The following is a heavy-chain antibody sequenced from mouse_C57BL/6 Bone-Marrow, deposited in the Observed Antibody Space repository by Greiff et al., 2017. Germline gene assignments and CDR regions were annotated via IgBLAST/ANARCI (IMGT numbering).Heavy chain of an antibody. J-gene: IGHJ3*01. CDR1: GYAFTNYL. V-gene: IGHV1-54*01. Sequence: VQVVESGAELVRPGTSVKVSCKASGYAFTNYLIEWVKQRPGQGLEWIGVINPGGGGTNYNEKFKGKATLTADKSSSTAYMQLSSLTSEDSAVYSSAWVPYYYGSFAYWGEGTLVTVSA. CDR2: INPGGGGT. CDR3: AWVPYYYGSFAY. D-gene: IGHD1-1*01.